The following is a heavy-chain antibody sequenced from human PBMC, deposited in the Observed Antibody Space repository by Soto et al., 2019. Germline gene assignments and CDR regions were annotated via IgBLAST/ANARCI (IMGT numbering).Heavy chain of an antibody. CDR2: ISGSGGST. V-gene: IGHV3-23*01. CDR1: GFTFSSYA. J-gene: IGHJ4*02. CDR3: AKESYYDFWSGYYTFYFDY. D-gene: IGHD3-3*01. Sequence: PGGSLRLSCAASGFTFSSYAMSWVRQAPGKGLEWVSAISGSGGSTYYADSVKGRITISRDNSKNTLYLQMNSLRAEDTAVYYCAKESYYDFWSGYYTFYFDYWGQGTLVTVPQ.